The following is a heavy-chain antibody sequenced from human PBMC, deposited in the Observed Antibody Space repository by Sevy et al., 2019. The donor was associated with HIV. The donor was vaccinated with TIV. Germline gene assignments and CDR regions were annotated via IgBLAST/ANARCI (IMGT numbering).Heavy chain of an antibody. CDR3: ARVGCTITNGPFHDAFDI. Sequence: GGSLRLSCAASGFTFSSYSVNWVRQAPGKGLEWVSYISGSSNYIYYADSVKGRFTIPRDKAKNSLYLQMRSLGVKDTTVYYCARVGCTITNGPFHDAFDIWGQGTMVTVSS. D-gene: IGHD2-2*01. CDR1: GFTFSSYS. J-gene: IGHJ3*02. V-gene: IGHV3-21*01. CDR2: ISGSSNYI.